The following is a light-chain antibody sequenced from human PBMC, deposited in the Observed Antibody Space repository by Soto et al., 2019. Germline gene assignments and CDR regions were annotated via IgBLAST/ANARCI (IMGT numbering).Light chain of an antibody. CDR1: SSNVGGYNY. CDR2: DAS. Sequence: QSALTQPRSVSASPGQSVTISCTGTSSNVGGYNYVSWYQQNPGKAPKLMIYDASNRPPGVPDRFSGSKSGNAASLTISGLQAEDEADYYCCSYAASYTLVFGGGTKLTVL. CDR3: CSYAASYTLV. V-gene: IGLV2-11*01. J-gene: IGLJ2*01.